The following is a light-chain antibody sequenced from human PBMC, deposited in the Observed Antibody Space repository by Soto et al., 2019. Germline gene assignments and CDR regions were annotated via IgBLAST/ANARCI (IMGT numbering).Light chain of an antibody. CDR1: QSVTSSY. J-gene: IGKJ1*01. Sequence: EIVLTQSPATLSLSPGETATLSCGASQSVTSSYLAWYQQKPGLAPRLLIYDTSSRAIGIPDRFSGSGSGTDFTLTISRLEPEDFAVYYCQHYGNSPTWTFGQGTKVEIK. CDR3: QHYGNSPTWT. V-gene: IGKV3D-20*01. CDR2: DTS.